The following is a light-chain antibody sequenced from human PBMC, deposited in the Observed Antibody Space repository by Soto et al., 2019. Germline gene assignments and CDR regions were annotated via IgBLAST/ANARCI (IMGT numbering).Light chain of an antibody. CDR3: QQYNNWPPYT. CDR1: QSVSSN. J-gene: IGKJ2*01. CDR2: GAS. V-gene: IGKV3-15*01. Sequence: EIVMTQSPATLSVSPGERATLSCRASQSVSSNLAWYQQKPGQAPRLLIYGASTRATGIQARFSGSGSRTEFTLTISNLQSEDFAVYYCQQYNNWPPYTFGQGTKLEIK.